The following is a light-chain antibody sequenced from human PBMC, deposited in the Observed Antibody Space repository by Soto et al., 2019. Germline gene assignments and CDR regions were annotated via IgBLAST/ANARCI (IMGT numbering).Light chain of an antibody. V-gene: IGKV2D-29*01. J-gene: IGKJ5*01. CDR1: HSLLHSDGKTY. CDR2: EVS. CDR3: QQSYSTPHT. Sequence: DIVMTQTPLSRSVTPGQPASIACKSSHSLLHSDGKTYLYWYLQKPGQPPQLLIYEVSNRFSGVPDRFSGSGSGTDFTLTISSLQPEDFATYYCQQSYSTPHTCGQGTRLEIK.